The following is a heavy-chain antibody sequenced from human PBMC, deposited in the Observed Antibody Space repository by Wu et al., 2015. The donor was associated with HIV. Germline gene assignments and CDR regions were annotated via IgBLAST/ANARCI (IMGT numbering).Heavy chain of an antibody. Sequence: QVQLQESGPGLVKPSQTLSLICTVSGGSISSADYYWSWIRQPPGKGLEWIGYIYYSGSTYYNPSLKSRVSISEDTSKNQFSLKLNSVTAADTAVYYCAREKALVGRKSDWTIDHWGQGTLVTVSS. J-gene: IGHJ4*02. D-gene: IGHD3/OR15-3a*01. CDR1: GGSISSADYY. V-gene: IGHV4-30-4*08. CDR2: IYYSGST. CDR3: AREKALVGRKSDWTIDH.